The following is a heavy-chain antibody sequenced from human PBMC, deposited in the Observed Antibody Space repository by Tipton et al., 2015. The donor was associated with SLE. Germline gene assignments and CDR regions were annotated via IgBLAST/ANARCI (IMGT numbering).Heavy chain of an antibody. Sequence: TLSLTCTVSGGSISSHYWSWIRQPPGKGLEWIGYIYFTGSTNYNPSLKSRVTISVDMSKNQFSLKLSSVTAADTAVYYCARDMYGGVRYWYFDLWGRGTLVTVSS. CDR2: IYFTGST. J-gene: IGHJ2*01. D-gene: IGHD4-23*01. V-gene: IGHV4-59*11. CDR1: GGSISSHY. CDR3: ARDMYGGVRYWYFDL.